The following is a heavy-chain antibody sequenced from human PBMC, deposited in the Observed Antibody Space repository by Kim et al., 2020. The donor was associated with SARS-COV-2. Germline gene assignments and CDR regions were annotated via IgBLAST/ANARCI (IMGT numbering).Heavy chain of an antibody. V-gene: IGHV4-59*01. J-gene: IGHJ5*02. CDR2: IYYSGST. D-gene: IGHD3-9*01. CDR3: ARATDYDILTGYYRGYNWFDP. Sequence: SETLSLTCTVSGGSISSYYWSWIRQPPGKGLEWIGYIYYSGSTNYNPSLKSRVTISVDTSKNQFSLKLSSVTAADTAVYYCARATDYDILTGYYRGYNWFDPWGQGTLVTVSS. CDR1: GGSISSYY.